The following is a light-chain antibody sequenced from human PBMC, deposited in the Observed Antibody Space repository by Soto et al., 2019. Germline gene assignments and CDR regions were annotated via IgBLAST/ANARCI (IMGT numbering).Light chain of an antibody. J-gene: IGKJ4*01. Sequence: EIVMTQSPATLSVSPGERATLSCRASQSVSSNLAWYQQQPGQAPRLLIYGASTRATCIPARFSGSGSGTDFTLTISSLQSEDFAVYYCQQYNNWPPLTFGGGTKVEIK. CDR1: QSVSSN. CDR3: QQYNNWPPLT. CDR2: GAS. V-gene: IGKV3-15*01.